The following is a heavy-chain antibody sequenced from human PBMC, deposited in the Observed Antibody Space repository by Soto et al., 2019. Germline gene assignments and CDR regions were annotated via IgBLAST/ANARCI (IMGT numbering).Heavy chain of an antibody. Sequence: PSETLSLTCTVSGGSINSYFWNWIRQPPGKGLEWIGYIYYTGNTNYNPSLKSRVTISLDTSKNQFSLNLSSVTAADTAVYYCERGADGQWADYWGQGTLVTVSS. CDR1: GGSINSYF. D-gene: IGHD6-19*01. V-gene: IGHV4-59*01. CDR3: ERGADGQWADY. J-gene: IGHJ4*02. CDR2: IYYTGNT.